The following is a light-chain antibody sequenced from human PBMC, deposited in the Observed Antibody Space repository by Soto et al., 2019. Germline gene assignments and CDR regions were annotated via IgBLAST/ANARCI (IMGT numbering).Light chain of an antibody. CDR1: QSVSSSY. CDR3: QQYGSSPFT. Sequence: EIVLTKSPGTLSLSPGERATLSCRASQSVSSSYLAWYQQKPGQAPRLLIYGASSRATGIPDRFSGSGSGTDFTLPISRLEPEDFVVYYCQQYGSSPFTFGPGTKVEIK. J-gene: IGKJ3*01. CDR2: GAS. V-gene: IGKV3-20*01.